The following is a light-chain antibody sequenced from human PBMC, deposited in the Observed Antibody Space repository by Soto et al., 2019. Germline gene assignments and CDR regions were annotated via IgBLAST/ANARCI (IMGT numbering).Light chain of an antibody. CDR1: SSDIGGYNY. V-gene: IGLV2-14*01. CDR3: SSFTDSDTWV. Sequence: QSALTQPASVSGSPGQSITISCTGSSSDIGGYNYVSWYQQYPGKAPKLIIYEVSNRPSGISNRFSASKSGSTASLTISGLQAEDETDYYCSSFTDSDTWVFGGGTKLTVL. CDR2: EVS. J-gene: IGLJ3*02.